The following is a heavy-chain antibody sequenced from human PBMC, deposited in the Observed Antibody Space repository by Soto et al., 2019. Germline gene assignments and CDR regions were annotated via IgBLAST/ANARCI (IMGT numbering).Heavy chain of an antibody. CDR1: GGSFSGYY. CDR2: INHSGST. CDR3: AREGHLRFLEWFTHFIWFDP. Sequence: SETLSLTCAVYGGSFSGYYWSWIRQPPGKGLEWIGEINHSGSTNYNPSLKSRVTISVDTSKNQFSLKLSSVTAADTAVYYCAREGHLRFLEWFTHFIWFDPCGQGTLVTVS. J-gene: IGHJ5*02. V-gene: IGHV4-34*01. D-gene: IGHD3-3*01.